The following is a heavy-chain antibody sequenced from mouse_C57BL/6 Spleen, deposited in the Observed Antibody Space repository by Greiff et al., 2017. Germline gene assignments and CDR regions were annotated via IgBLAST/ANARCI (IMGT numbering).Heavy chain of an antibody. CDR3: AREGYSISTPFVY. V-gene: IGHV1-53*01. CDR2: INPSNGGT. Sequence: VQLQQPGTELVKPGASVKLSCKASGYTFTSYWMHWVKQRPGQGLEWIGNINPSNGGTNYNEKFKSKATMTVDKSSSTAYMQLSSLTSEESAGYYCAREGYSISTPFVYWGQGTLFTVSA. CDR1: GYTFTSYW. J-gene: IGHJ3*01. D-gene: IGHD2-5*01.